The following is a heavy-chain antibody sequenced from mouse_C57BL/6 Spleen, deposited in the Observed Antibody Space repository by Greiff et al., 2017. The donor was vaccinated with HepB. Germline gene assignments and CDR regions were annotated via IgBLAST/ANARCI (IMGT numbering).Heavy chain of an antibody. D-gene: IGHD3-2*02. Sequence: VQLQQPGAELVRPGSSVKLSCKASGYTFTSYWMHWVKQRPIQGLEWIGNIDPSDSETHYNQKFKDKATLTVDKSSSTAYMQLSGLTSEDSAVYYCARDSSGYALDYWGQGTTLTVSS. CDR1: GYTFTSYW. J-gene: IGHJ2*01. CDR2: IDPSDSET. V-gene: IGHV1-52*01. CDR3: ARDSSGYALDY.